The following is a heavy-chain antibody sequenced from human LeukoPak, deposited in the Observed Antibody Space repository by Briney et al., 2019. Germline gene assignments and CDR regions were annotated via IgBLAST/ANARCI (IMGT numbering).Heavy chain of an antibody. J-gene: IGHJ3*02. D-gene: IGHD3-10*01. CDR2: IYYSGST. V-gene: IGHV4-59*08. CDR3: ARRVRGSGRSDRLPGAFDI. Sequence: SETLSLTCTVSGGSISSYYWSWIRQPPGKGLEWIGDIYYSGSTNYNPSLKSRVTISVDTSKNQFSLKLSSVTAADTAVYYCARRVRGSGRSDRLPGAFDIWGQGTMVTVSS. CDR1: GGSISSYY.